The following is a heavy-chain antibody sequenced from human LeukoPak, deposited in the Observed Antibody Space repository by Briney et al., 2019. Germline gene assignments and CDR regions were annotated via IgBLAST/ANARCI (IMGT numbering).Heavy chain of an antibody. Sequence: PGEALRLSCAASGFTFSGAWMNWVRQAPGKGVEWVANINPDGSQKRFVDSVMGRFTMSRDNAKNSLYLQMNSLRSEDTAVFYCAAWTDRGYNFWGQGTLVTVSS. CDR3: AAWTDRGYNF. CDR2: INPDGSQK. V-gene: IGHV3-7*01. D-gene: IGHD5-24*01. J-gene: IGHJ4*02. CDR1: GFTFSGAW.